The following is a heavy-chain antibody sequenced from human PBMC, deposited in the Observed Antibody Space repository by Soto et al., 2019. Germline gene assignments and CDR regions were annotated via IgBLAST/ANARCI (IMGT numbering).Heavy chain of an antibody. CDR2: INHSGST. D-gene: IGHD3-10*01. CDR1: GGSFIGYY. Sequence: LSLTCAVYGGSFIGYYWSWIRQPPGKGLEWIGEINHSGSTNYNPSLKSRVTISVDTSKNQFSLKLSSVTAADTAVYYCARIRSESYVYYYYYYGMDVWGQGTTVTVS. J-gene: IGHJ6*02. CDR3: ARIRSESYVYYYYYYGMDV. V-gene: IGHV4-34*01.